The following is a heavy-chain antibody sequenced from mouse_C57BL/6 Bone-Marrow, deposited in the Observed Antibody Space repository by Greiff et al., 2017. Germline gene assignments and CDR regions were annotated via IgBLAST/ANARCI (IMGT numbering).Heavy chain of an antibody. CDR2: IYPGSGST. V-gene: IGHV1-55*01. J-gene: IGHJ3*01. Sequence: QVQLQQPGAELVKPGASVKMSCKASGYTFPSYWITWVKQRPGQGLEWIGDIYPGSGSTNYNEKFKSKATLTVDTSSSTAYMQLSSLTSEDSAVYYCASYYSNSAWFAYWGQGTLVTVSA. CDR1: GYTFPSYW. CDR3: ASYYSNSAWFAY. D-gene: IGHD2-5*01.